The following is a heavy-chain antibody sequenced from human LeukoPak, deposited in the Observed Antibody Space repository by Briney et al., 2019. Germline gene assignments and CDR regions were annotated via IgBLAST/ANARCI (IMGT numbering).Heavy chain of an antibody. J-gene: IGHJ4*02. V-gene: IGHV1-2*06. CDR2: INPNSGGT. Sequence: ASVKVSCKASGYTFTGYYMHWVRQAPGQGLEWMGRINPNSGGTNYAQKFQGRVTMTRDTSISTAYMELSRLRSDDTAVYYCARDLSGSGGYYGYWGQGTLVTVSS. CDR1: GYTFTGYY. D-gene: IGHD3-10*01. CDR3: ARDLSGSGGYYGY.